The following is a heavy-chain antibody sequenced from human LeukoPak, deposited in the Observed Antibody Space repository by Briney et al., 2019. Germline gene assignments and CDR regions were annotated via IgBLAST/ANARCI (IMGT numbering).Heavy chain of an antibody. D-gene: IGHD3-10*01. CDR3: ARDYYGSGSALASHNEDY. V-gene: IGHV4-39*07. CDR2: IYYSGST. Sequence: SETLSLTCTVSGGSISSSSYYWGWIRQPPGKGLEWIGSIYYSGSTYYNPSLKSRVTISVDTSKSQFSMKLSSVTAADTAVYYCARDYYGSGSALASHNEDYWGQGTLVTVSS. J-gene: IGHJ4*02. CDR1: GGSISSSSYY.